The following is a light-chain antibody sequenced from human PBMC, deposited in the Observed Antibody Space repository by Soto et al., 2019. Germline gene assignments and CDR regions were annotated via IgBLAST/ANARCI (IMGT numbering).Light chain of an antibody. V-gene: IGLV2-8*01. CDR3: SSYAGRNNYV. J-gene: IGLJ1*01. CDR2: EVS. CDR1: SSDVGGYNY. Sequence: QSVLTQPPSASGSPGQSVTISCTGTSSDVGGYNYVSWYQQHPGKAPKLMIYEVSKRPSGVPDRFSGSKSGNTASLTVFGLQAEDEADYYCSSYAGRNNYVFGTGTKVTVL.